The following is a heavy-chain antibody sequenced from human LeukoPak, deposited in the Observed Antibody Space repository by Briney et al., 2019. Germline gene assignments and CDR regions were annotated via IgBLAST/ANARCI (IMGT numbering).Heavy chain of an antibody. CDR1: GGSIGCYY. D-gene: IGHD2-15*01. Sequence: TLSLTCIASGGSIGCYYCNWFRQPPQTELEGLAFIHYSRSARYTSSLHCRITLSVDISNKQFSLVVTSVTAATAAVYYVSRCSVYGPHYFDSWGQGALVTVSS. CDR2: IHYSRSA. J-gene: IGHJ4*02. CDR3: SRCSVYGPHYFDS. V-gene: IGHV4-59*01.